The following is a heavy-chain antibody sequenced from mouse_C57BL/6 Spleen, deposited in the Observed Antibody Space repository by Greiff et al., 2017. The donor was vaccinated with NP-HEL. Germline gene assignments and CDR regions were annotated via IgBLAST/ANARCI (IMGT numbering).Heavy chain of an antibody. J-gene: IGHJ2*01. CDR3: ARLATVGPFDY. Sequence: QVQLQQPGAVLVRPGSSVKLSCKASGYTFTSYWMHWVKQRPIQGLEWIGNIDPSDSETHYNQKFKDKATLTVDKSSSTAYMQLSSLTSEDSAVYYCARLATVGPFDYWGQGTTLTVSS. CDR2: IDPSDSET. D-gene: IGHD1-1*01. CDR1: GYTFTSYW. V-gene: IGHV1-52*01.